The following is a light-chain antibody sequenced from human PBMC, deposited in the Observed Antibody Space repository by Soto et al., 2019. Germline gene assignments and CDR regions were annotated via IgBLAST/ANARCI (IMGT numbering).Light chain of an antibody. Sequence: QSVLTQPASVSGSPGQSITISCTGTNSDIGAYKYVSWYQQYPGKAPKLIIYEVINRPSGVSNRFSGSKSANSASLTISGLRAEDESHYYCSSYTTSNSWVFGGGTKLTVL. CDR2: EVI. V-gene: IGLV2-14*01. CDR3: SSYTTSNSWV. CDR1: NSDIGAYKY. J-gene: IGLJ3*02.